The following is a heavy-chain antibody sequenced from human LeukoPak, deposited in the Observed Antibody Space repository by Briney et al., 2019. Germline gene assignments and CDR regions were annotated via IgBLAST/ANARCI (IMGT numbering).Heavy chain of an antibody. Sequence: GESLKISCKGSGYSFNTYWIAWVRQMPGKGLEVMGIVYPGDSDTRYSPSFQGQVTISVDKSISTAYLQWSSLKASDTAMYYCARSYSGYDYLDYWGQGTLVTVSS. V-gene: IGHV5-51*01. J-gene: IGHJ4*02. CDR3: ARSYSGYDYLDY. D-gene: IGHD5-12*01. CDR1: GYSFNTYW. CDR2: VYPGDSDT.